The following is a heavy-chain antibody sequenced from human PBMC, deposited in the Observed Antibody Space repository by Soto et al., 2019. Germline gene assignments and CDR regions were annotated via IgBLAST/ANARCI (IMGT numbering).Heavy chain of an antibody. J-gene: IGHJ4*02. CDR2: IIPIFGTA. CDR3: AIYEGLGIVAAEGSSYYFDD. D-gene: IGHD6-13*01. Sequence: QVQLVQSGAEVKKPGSSVKVSCKASGVTFSSYAISWVRQAPGQGLEWMGGIIPIFGTANYAQKFQGRVTITADDSTTRDYMELSSLGSEDTAVYYCAIYEGLGIVAAEGSSYYFDDWGQGTLVTASS. V-gene: IGHV1-69*01. CDR1: GVTFSSYA.